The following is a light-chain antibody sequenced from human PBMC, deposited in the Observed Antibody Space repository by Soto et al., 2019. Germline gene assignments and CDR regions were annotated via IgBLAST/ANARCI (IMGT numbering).Light chain of an antibody. CDR1: QSVFSNY. V-gene: IGKV3-20*01. CDR3: QQYGSSPAVI. Sequence: EIVLTQSPGTLSLSPGERATLSCRASQSVFSNYLAWYYQKPGQAPRLLIYGASTRAGDTPDRFSGSGSGTDFTLTISRLEPEDFAVYYCQQYGSSPAVIFGGGTKVEFK. J-gene: IGKJ4*01. CDR2: GAS.